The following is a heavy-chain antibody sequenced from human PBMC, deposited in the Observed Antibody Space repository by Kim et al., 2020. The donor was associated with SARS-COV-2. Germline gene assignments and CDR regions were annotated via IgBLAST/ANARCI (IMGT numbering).Heavy chain of an antibody. Sequence: GGSLRLSCAASGFTFSSYAMHWVRQAPGKGLEWVAVIWYDGSNKYYADSVKGRFTISRDNSKNTLYLQMNSLRAEDTAVYFCANGIIAAAGTKVYDAFD. CDR2: IWYDGSNK. CDR1: GFTFSSYA. CDR3: ANGIIAAAGTKVYDAFD. J-gene: IGHJ3*02. D-gene: IGHD6-13*01. V-gene: IGHV3-33*06.